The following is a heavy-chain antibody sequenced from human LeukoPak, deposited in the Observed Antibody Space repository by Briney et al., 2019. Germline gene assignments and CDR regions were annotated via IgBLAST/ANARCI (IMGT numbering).Heavy chain of an antibody. CDR1: GGSISSGSHY. CDR2: IYHSGST. Sequence: SQTQSLTCTVSGGSISSGSHYWSWIRQPPGKGLEWIGTIYHSGSTYYNPSLKSRVTISVDTSKNQFSLKLSSVTAADTAVYYCARAQGRGYSADYWGQGTLVTVSS. J-gene: IGHJ4*02. V-gene: IGHV4-39*07. D-gene: IGHD5-18*01. CDR3: ARAQGRGYSADY.